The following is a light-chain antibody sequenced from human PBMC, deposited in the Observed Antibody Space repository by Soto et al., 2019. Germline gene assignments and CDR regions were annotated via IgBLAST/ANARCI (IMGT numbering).Light chain of an antibody. J-gene: IGKJ1*01. V-gene: IGKV2-30*01. CDR1: QSLVYSDGNTY. CDR3: MQGRHWPPK. Sequence: DVVMTQSPLSLPVTLGQPASISCRSSQSLVYSDGNTYLSWFQQRPGQSPRRLIYEVSNRDSGVPDRFSGSGSGTDFTLKISRVEAEDVGVYYCMQGRHWPPKFGQGTKVDI. CDR2: EVS.